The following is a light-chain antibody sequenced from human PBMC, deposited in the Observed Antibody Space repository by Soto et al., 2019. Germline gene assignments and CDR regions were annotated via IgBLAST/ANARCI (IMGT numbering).Light chain of an antibody. Sequence: QSALAQPASVSGSPGQSITISCTGASGYVGTYSLVSWYQQHPGKAPKVVIYEGHKRPSGVPDRFSGSTSVNTASLTISGLQTDDEADYYCQSYDISLTGSVVFGGGTKLTVL. J-gene: IGLJ2*01. CDR3: QSYDISLTGSVV. CDR1: SGYVGTYSL. V-gene: IGLV2-23*01. CDR2: EGH.